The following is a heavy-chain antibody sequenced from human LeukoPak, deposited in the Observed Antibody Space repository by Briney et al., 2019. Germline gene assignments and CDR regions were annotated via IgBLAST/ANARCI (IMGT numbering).Heavy chain of an antibody. CDR1: YGSFSGYY. D-gene: IGHD6-6*01. CDR3: ARHGLVAARHAFDI. CDR2: INHNGNT. Sequence: SETLSLTCTVFYGSFSGYYWSWIRQPPGKGLEWIGEINHNGNTNYNPSLKSRVTISVDTSKDQFSLKLSSVTAADTAVYYCARHGLVAARHAFDIWGQGTMVTVSS. V-gene: IGHV4-34*01. J-gene: IGHJ3*02.